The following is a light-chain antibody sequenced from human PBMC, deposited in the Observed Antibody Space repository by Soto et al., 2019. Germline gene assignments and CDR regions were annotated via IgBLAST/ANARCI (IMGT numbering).Light chain of an antibody. J-gene: IGLJ2*01. CDR3: AAWDDSLSKVV. V-gene: IGLV1-47*01. CDR1: SSNIGSNY. CDR2: RNN. Sequence: QSVLTQPPSASGTPGQRVTISCSGSSSNIGSNYVYWYQQLPGTAPKLLIYRNNQRPSGVPDRFSGSKSGTSASLAISGLRSEDEADYYCAAWDDSLSKVVFGGATKLTVL.